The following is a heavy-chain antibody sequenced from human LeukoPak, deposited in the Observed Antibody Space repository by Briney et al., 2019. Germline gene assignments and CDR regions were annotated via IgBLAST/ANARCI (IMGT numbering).Heavy chain of an antibody. J-gene: IGHJ4*02. CDR3: ARDAPYYYGSGSYYDYFDY. CDR2: ISAYNGNP. Sequence: ASVKVSCKASGYTFTSYGISWVRQAPGQGIEWMGWISAYNGNPNHAQKLQGRVTMTTDTSTSTAYMELRSLRSDDTAVYYCARDAPYYYGSGSYYDYFDYWGQGTLVTVSS. D-gene: IGHD3-10*01. V-gene: IGHV1-18*01. CDR1: GYTFTSYG.